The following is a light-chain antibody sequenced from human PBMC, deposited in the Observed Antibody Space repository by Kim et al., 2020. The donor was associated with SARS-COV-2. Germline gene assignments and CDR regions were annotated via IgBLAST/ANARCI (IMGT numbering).Light chain of an antibody. CDR2: GVN. V-gene: IGLV2-14*03. J-gene: IGLJ3*02. CDR3: ISFTTTATWV. CDR1: SSDIGAYNY. Sequence: GQSITTSGPGTSSDIGAYNYVSCYQHHPGKAPKLMIYGVNERPSGVSYRFSGSKSDNTASLTISGLQAEDEAEYYCISFTTTATWVFGGGTQLTVL.